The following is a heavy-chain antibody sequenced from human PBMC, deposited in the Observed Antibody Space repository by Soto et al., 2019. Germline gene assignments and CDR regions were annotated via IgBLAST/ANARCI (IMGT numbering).Heavy chain of an antibody. CDR2: ISSSGSTI. CDR3: ARESSWYNYYYYYGMDV. CDR1: GFTFSDYY. J-gene: IGHJ6*02. Sequence: PGGSLRLSCAASGFTFSDYYMSWIRQAPGKGLEWVSYISSSGSTIYYADSVKGRFTISRDNAKNSLYLQMNSLRAEDTAVYYCARESSWYNYYYYYGMDVWGQGTTVTVSS. V-gene: IGHV3-11*01. D-gene: IGHD6-13*01.